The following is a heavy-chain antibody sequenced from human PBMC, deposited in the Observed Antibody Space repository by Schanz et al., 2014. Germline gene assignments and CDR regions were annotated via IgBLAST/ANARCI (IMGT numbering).Heavy chain of an antibody. CDR1: GGTFSSFA. CDR2: IIPILDIT. V-gene: IGHV1-69*04. J-gene: IGHJ4*02. Sequence: QVQLVQSGAEVKKPGSSVKVSCKASGGTFSSFAIFWVRQAPGQGLEWMGTIIPILDITNYAQKFQGRVTITADKSTSTAYMELSTRRSEDTAVYYCARAGQDYSDSSGYATYYFGNWGQGTLVTVSS. D-gene: IGHD3-22*01. CDR3: ARAGQDYSDSSGYATYYFGN.